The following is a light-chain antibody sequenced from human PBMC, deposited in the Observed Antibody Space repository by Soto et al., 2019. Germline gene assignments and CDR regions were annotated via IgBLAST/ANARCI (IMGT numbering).Light chain of an antibody. V-gene: IGLV2-14*01. CDR2: AVT. Sequence: QSVLTQPASVSGSPGQSITISCTGTSSDVGGYNYVSCYQQHPGKDTKILIYAVTDRHSGVSRRFSGSKYGNTAALTISGLKAEDEAEYYCSSYTSSSTLFGTGTKVTVL. CDR1: SSDVGGYNY. CDR3: SSYTSSSTL. J-gene: IGLJ1*01.